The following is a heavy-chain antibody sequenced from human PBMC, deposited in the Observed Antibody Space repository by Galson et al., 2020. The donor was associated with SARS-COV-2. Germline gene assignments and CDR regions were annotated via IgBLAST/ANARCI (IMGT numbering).Heavy chain of an antibody. CDR2: ISGSGGST. D-gene: IGHD6-19*01. V-gene: IGHV3-23*01. Sequence: GGSLRLSCAASGFTFRSFAMSWVRQAPGKGLEWVSAISGSGGSTYYADSVKGRFTISRDNSKNTLYLQMNSLRAEDTALYYCAKDRGSDWWAYYFDYWGQGTLVTVSS. CDR3: AKDRGSDWWAYYFDY. CDR1: GFTFRSFA. J-gene: IGHJ4*02.